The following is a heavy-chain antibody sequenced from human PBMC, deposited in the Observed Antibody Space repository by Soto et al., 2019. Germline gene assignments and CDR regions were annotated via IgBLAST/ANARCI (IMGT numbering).Heavy chain of an antibody. CDR1: GGSFSDYY. CDR2: INHSGST. D-gene: IGHD3-3*01. CDR3: ARARKGSGSDYYYHYGMDV. J-gene: IGHJ6*04. V-gene: IGHV4-34*01. Sequence: SETLSLTCSVYGGSFSDYYWSWIRQPPGKGLEWIGEINHSGSTNYNPSLKSRVTISVHTSKNQFSLKLSSVTAADTAVYYCARARKGSGSDYYYHYGMDVWGKGATVTVSS.